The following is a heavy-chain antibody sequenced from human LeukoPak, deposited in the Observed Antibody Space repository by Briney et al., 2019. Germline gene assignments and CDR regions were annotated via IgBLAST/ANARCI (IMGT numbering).Heavy chain of an antibody. CDR3: ARGRRSNAWLLLKYYFDY. CDR1: GGSFSGYY. CDR2: INHSGST. V-gene: IGHV4-34*01. D-gene: IGHD6-19*01. Sequence: SETLSLTCAVYGGSFSGYYWSWIRQPPGKGLEWIGEINHSGSTNYNPSLKSRVTISVDTSKNQFSLKLSSVTAADTAGYYCARGRRSNAWLLLKYYFDYWGRGTLSPSPQ. J-gene: IGHJ4*02.